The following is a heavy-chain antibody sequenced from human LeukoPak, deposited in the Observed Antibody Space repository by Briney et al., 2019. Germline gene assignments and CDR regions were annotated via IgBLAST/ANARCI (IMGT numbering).Heavy chain of an antibody. CDR3: ARQTGGTSSIAD. D-gene: IGHD6-6*01. CDR1: GGSISSSNYY. Sequence: KPSETVSLTRTVSGGSISSSNYYWAWIRQPPGKGLEWIGNIYYSGSAYFDPSLRSRVTMSVDTSKNHFSLKLSSVTAADTAVYYCARQTGGTSSIADWGQGTLVTVSS. V-gene: IGHV4-39*01. J-gene: IGHJ4*02. CDR2: IYYSGSA.